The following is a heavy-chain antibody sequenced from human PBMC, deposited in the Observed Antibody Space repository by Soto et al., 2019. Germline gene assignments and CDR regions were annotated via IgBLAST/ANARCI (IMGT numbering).Heavy chain of an antibody. D-gene: IGHD3-22*01. V-gene: IGHV3-30-3*01. Sequence: PGGSLRLSCAASGFSFSDHAMHWVRRAPGKGLEWVALVAHDGTSKYYAGSVKGRFTISSDKSSNTLFLQMNSLRAEDTAVYYCAKDPLGQNYYNSSGSFDYWGQGTLVTVSS. CDR2: VAHDGTSK. CDR1: GFSFSDHA. CDR3: AKDPLGQNYYNSSGSFDY. J-gene: IGHJ4*02.